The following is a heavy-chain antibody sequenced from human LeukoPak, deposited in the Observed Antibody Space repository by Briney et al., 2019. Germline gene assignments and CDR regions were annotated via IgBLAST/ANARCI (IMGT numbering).Heavy chain of an antibody. CDR3: AEVSSPWSPRDAFDI. V-gene: IGHV6-1*01. J-gene: IGHJ3*02. CDR2: TYHKPPKWYK. D-gene: IGHD1-26*01. Sequence: PSQTLSLTCAISGGFVCSYSAGWNWLRLSPSRGLEWLGITYHKPPKWYKDYALPVNRRIHIHPHTSKNQCSLHLNSVTPEGKAVYYFAEVSSPWSPRDAFDIWGEETVVTVS. CDR1: GGFVCSYSAG.